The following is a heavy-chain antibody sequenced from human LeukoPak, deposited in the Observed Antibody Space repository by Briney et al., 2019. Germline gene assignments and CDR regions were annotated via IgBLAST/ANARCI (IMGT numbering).Heavy chain of an antibody. CDR1: GFSFSSYG. J-gene: IGHJ4*02. V-gene: IGHV3-30*03. Sequence: PGRSLRLSCAASGFSFSSYGMHWVRQAPGKGLEWVAFISYDGSNKYYADSVKGRFTISRDNSKNTLYLQMNRLRAEDTSVYYCARRWSFDHWGQGTLVTVSS. CDR3: ARRWSFDH. D-gene: IGHD6-13*01. CDR2: ISYDGSNK.